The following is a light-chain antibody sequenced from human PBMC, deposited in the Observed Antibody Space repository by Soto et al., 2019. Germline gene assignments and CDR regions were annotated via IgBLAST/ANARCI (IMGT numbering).Light chain of an antibody. CDR2: DAS. CDR3: QQRNSWPPVT. J-gene: IGKJ4*01. CDR1: QSVSSY. V-gene: IGKV3-11*01. Sequence: EIVLTQSPATLSLSPGERATLSCRASQSVSSYLAWYQQKPGQAPRLLIYDASNRATGIPARFRGSGSGTDFTLTISSLEPEDFAIYYCQQRNSWPPVTFGGGTKVEIK.